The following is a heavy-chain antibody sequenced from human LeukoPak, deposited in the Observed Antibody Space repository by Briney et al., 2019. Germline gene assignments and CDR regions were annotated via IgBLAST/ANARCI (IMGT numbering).Heavy chain of an antibody. CDR1: GFTFSTYS. V-gene: IGHV3-48*02. CDR3: ARGQQRSDY. CDR2: ISSSGSTI. D-gene: IGHD6-13*01. J-gene: IGHJ4*02. Sequence: PGVSLRLSCAASGFTFSTYSLNWVRQAPGKGLEWVSYISSSGSTIYYADSVKGRFTISRDNAKNSLYLQMNGLRDEDTAVYYCARGQQRSDYWGQGTLVTVSS.